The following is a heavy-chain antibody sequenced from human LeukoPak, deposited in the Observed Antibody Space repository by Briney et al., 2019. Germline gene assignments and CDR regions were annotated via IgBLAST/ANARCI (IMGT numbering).Heavy chain of an antibody. Sequence: ASVKVSCKASGYTFTSYDINWVRQATGQGLEWMGWMNPNSGNTGYAQKFQGRVTMTRNTSISTAYLQWSSLKASDTAMYYCARQGSIAVAGNAIDYWGQGTLVTVSS. J-gene: IGHJ4*02. CDR1: GYTFTSYD. CDR3: ARQGSIAVAGNAIDY. D-gene: IGHD6-19*01. CDR2: MNPNSGNT. V-gene: IGHV1-8*01.